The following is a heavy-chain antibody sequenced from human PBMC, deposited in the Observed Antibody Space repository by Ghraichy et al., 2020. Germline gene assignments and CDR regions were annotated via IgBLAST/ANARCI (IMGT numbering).Heavy chain of an antibody. V-gene: IGHV4-39*07. CDR2: IYYSGST. J-gene: IGHJ6*02. CDR3: ARDRVVRGVIISQSVGYYYYGMDV. Sequence: SETLSLTCTVSGGSISSSSYYWGWIRQPPGKGLEWIGSIYYSGSTYYNPSLKSRVTISVDTSKNQFSLKLSSVTAADTAVYYCARDRVVRGVIISQSVGYYYYGMDVWGQGTTVTVSS. CDR1: GGSISSSSYY. D-gene: IGHD3-10*01.